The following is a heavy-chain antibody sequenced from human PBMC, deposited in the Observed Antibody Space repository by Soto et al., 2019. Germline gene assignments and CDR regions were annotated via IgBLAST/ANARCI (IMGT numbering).Heavy chain of an antibody. CDR2: IYYSGST. CDR3: ARGINWFDP. CDR1: GGSISSYY. V-gene: IGHV4-59*01. Sequence: SETLSLTCTVSGGSISSYYWSWIRQPPGKGLEWIGYIYYSGSTNYNPSLKSRVTISVDTSKNQFSLKLSSVTAADTAVYYCARGINWFDPWGQGTLVTVSS. J-gene: IGHJ5*02.